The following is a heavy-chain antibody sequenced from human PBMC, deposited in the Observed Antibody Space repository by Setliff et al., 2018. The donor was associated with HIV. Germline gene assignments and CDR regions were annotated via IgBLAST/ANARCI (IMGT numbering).Heavy chain of an antibody. CDR1: GGSINNYY. CDR2: IYTSGST. CDR3: ARLDCSSSSGFVDY. J-gene: IGHJ4*02. V-gene: IGHV4-4*09. Sequence: PSETLSLTCSVSGGSINNYYWIWIRQPPGKGLEWIGNIYTSGSTNYNPSLKSRVTISVDTSKNQFSLKLSSVAAADTAVYYCARLDCSSSSGFVDYWGQGTLVTVSS. D-gene: IGHD2-2*01.